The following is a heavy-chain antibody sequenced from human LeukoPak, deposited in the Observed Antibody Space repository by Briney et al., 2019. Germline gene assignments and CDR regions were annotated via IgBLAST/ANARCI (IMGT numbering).Heavy chain of an antibody. J-gene: IGHJ4*02. Sequence: GGSLRLSCAASGFTFSSYGMHWVRQAPGKGLKWVAVISYDGSNKYYADSVKGRFTISRDNSKNTLYLQMNSLRAEDTAVYYCAKDQWDIVVVPAAMEGGTLDYWGQGTLVAVSS. D-gene: IGHD2-2*01. CDR2: ISYDGSNK. CDR1: GFTFSSYG. V-gene: IGHV3-30*18. CDR3: AKDQWDIVVVPAAMEGGTLDY.